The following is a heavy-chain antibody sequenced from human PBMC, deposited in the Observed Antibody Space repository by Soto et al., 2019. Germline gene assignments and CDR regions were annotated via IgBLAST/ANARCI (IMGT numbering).Heavy chain of an antibody. V-gene: IGHV3-33*01. CDR2: IWYDGSNK. D-gene: IGHD3-10*01. CDR3: ARDYPPNYYYGSGSPLGYYYGMDV. Sequence: GGSLRLSCAASGFTFSSYGMHWVRQAPGKGLEWVAVIWYDGSNKYYADSVKGRFTISRDNSKNTLYLQMNSLRAEDTAVYYCARDYPPNYYYGSGSPLGYYYGMDVWGQGTTVTVSS. CDR1: GFTFSSYG. J-gene: IGHJ6*02.